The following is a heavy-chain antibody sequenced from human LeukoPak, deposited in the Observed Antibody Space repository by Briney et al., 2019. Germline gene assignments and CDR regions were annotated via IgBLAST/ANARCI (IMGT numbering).Heavy chain of an antibody. CDR1: GFTFSSYW. Sequence: GGSLRLSCAASGFTFSSYWMHWVRQAPGKGLVWVSRIDGDGTTTNYADSVKGRFTISRDNAKNTLYLQINSLSAEDTAVYYCYVHHYYYYMDVWGKETTVTVSS. V-gene: IGHV3-74*01. CDR2: IDGDGTTT. J-gene: IGHJ6*03. CDR3: YVHHYYYYMDV. D-gene: IGHD3-16*01.